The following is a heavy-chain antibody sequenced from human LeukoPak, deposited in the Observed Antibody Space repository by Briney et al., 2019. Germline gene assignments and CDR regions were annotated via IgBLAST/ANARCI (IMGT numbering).Heavy chain of an antibody. V-gene: IGHV3-23*01. CDR2: ISGSGDNT. CDR3: AKDRVAWGEYFDY. J-gene: IGHJ4*02. Sequence: GGSLRLSCAASGFTFSNFAMNWVRQAPGKGLEWVSTISGSGDNTYYAESVKGRFTISRDNSENTLYLQMNSLRVEDTAVYYCAKDRVAWGEYFDYWGQGTLVTVSS. D-gene: IGHD3-10*01. CDR1: GFTFSNFA.